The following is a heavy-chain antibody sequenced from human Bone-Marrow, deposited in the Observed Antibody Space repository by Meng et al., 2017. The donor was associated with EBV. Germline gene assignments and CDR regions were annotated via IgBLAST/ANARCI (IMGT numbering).Heavy chain of an antibody. Sequence: EWGPGRVKLSGPLSLTCAASGASIDSSDGWTWVRQAPGKGLEWIGEIHHSGTTNCNPSLESRVTISIDKSDNQFSLKLTSVTAAGTAVYYCARGLGGHYPTMEYWGQGTLVTVSS. D-gene: IGHD3-22*01. CDR3: ARGLGGHYPTMEY. CDR2: IHHSGTT. V-gene: IGHV4-4*02. CDR1: GASIDSSDG. J-gene: IGHJ4*02.